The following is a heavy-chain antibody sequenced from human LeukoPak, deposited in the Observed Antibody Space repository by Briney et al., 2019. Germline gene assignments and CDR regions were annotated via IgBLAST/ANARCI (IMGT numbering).Heavy chain of an antibody. J-gene: IGHJ4*02. Sequence: GGSLRLSCAASGFTFSSYAMHWVRQAPGKGLEWVAVISYDGSNKYYADSVKGRFTISRDNSKNTLYLQMNSLRAEDTAVYYCAREKRTTAMVPSPIDYWGQGTLVTVSS. V-gene: IGHV3-30-3*01. CDR3: AREKRTTAMVPSPIDY. D-gene: IGHD5-18*01. CDR1: GFTFSSYA. CDR2: ISYDGSNK.